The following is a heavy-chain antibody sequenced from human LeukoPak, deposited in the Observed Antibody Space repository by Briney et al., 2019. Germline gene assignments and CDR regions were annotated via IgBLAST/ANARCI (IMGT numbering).Heavy chain of an antibody. CDR3: ASPTSYGDYRGFDY. J-gene: IGHJ4*02. Sequence: GGSLRLSCAASGFTFSSYAMSWVRQAPGKGLEWVSAISGSGGSTYYADSVKGRFTISRDNSKNTLYLQMNSLRAEDTAVYYCASPTSYGDYRGFDYWGQGTLVTVSS. CDR2: ISGSGGST. V-gene: IGHV3-23*01. CDR1: GFTFSSYA. D-gene: IGHD4-17*01.